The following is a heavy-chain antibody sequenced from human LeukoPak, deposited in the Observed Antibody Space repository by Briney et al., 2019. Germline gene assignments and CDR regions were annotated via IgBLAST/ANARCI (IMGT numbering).Heavy chain of an antibody. D-gene: IGHD2/OR15-2a*01. CDR1: GFTFSSYA. CDR2: INGGGSPI. V-gene: IGHV3-48*01. CDR3: VRDNPRCCGVIPSNIDDY. Sequence: PGGSLRLSCAASGFTFSSYAMSWVRQAPGKGLEWVAYINGGGSPIYYADSVRGRFTISRDNAKNPLYLQMNSLRAEDTAVYYCVRDNPRCCGVIPSNIDDYWGQGTLVTVSS. J-gene: IGHJ4*02.